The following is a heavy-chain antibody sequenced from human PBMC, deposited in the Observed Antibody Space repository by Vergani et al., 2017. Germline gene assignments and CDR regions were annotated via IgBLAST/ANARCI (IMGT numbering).Heavy chain of an antibody. V-gene: IGHV4-38-2*01. Sequence: QVQLLESGPGLLKPSETLSLTCSVSGYSITSGYYWGWIRQPPGRGLEWLGSIYHTGSAYYNPPLKSRVTVPVDTSMNQVSLKLNSVTAADTAVYYCVRTVALWFGETKDGGWFDPWGQGTLVTVTS. CDR1: GYSITSGYY. D-gene: IGHD3-10*01. CDR2: IYHTGSA. CDR3: VRTVALWFGETKDGGWFDP. J-gene: IGHJ5*02.